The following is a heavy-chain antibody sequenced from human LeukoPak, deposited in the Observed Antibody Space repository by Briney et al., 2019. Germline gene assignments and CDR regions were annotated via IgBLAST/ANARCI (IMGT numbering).Heavy chain of an antibody. CDR1: GGSFSGYY. J-gene: IGHJ6*03. CDR2: INHSGST. V-gene: IGHV4-34*01. Sequence: SETLSLTCAVYGGSFSGYYWSWIRQPPGKGLEWIGEINHSGSTNYNPSLKSRVTISVDTSKNQFSLKLSSVTAADTAVYYCARRPNPISPYYYYMDVWGKGTTVTVSS. CDR3: ARRPNPISPYYYYMDV. D-gene: IGHD2-21*01.